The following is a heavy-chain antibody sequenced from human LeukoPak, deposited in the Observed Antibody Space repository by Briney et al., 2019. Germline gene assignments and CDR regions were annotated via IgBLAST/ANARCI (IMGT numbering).Heavy chain of an antibody. V-gene: IGHV3-7*03. CDR3: ARGYGSKDY. D-gene: IGHD5-18*01. CDR1: GIDFNVYE. Sequence: GGSLRLSCVASGIDFNVYEFHWVRQAPGKGLEWVANIKEDGSEKHYVDFVRGRFTISRDNAKNSLYLQMNSLRVEDTAVYYCARGYGSKDYWGQGTLVTVSS. CDR2: IKEDGSEK. J-gene: IGHJ4*02.